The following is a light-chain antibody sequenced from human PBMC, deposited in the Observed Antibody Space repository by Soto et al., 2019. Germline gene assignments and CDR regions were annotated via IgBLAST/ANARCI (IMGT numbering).Light chain of an antibody. CDR1: QSVSSN. V-gene: IGKV3-15*01. J-gene: IGKJ1*01. Sequence: EIVMTQSPATLSVSPGERASLSCRASQSVSSNLAWYQQKPGQAPRLLIFGASTRATGIPARFSGSGSGTEFTLTISSLQSEDFALYYCQQYNKRPPLFGQGTKVEIK. CDR3: QQYNKRPPL. CDR2: GAS.